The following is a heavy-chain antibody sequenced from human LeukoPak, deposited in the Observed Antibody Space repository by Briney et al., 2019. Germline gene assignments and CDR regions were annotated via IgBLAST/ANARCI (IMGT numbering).Heavy chain of an antibody. J-gene: IGHJ4*02. CDR1: GFTFSSAW. CDR3: STTYYYDSSEGY. Sequence: GGSLRLSCAASGFTFSSAWMNWVRQAPGKGLEWVGRIKSKTDGGTTDYAAPVKGRFTISRDDSKNTLYLQMNSLKTEDTAVYYCSTTYYYDSSEGYWGQGTRVTVSS. D-gene: IGHD3-22*01. V-gene: IGHV3-15*07. CDR2: IKSKTDGGTT.